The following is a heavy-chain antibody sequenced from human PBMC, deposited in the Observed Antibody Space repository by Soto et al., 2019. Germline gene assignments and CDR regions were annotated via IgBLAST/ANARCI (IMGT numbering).Heavy chain of an antibody. J-gene: IGHJ6*02. CDR2: ISGSGDST. V-gene: IGHV3-23*01. D-gene: IGHD5-12*01. CDR1: GFTFSSYA. CDR3: AKPVAVIVATICTDV. Sequence: GGSLRLSCAASGFTFSSYAMNWVRQAPGKGLEWVSAISGSGDSTYYADSVKGRFTISRDNSKNTLYLQMNSLRAEDTAVYYCAKPVAVIVATICTDVWGQGTTVTVSS.